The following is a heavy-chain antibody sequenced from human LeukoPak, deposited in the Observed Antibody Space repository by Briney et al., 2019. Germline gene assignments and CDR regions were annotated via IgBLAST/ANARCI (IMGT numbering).Heavy chain of an antibody. CDR3: ARSTSSGSYYEN. CDR1: GGSISSSSYY. V-gene: IGHV4-39*01. CDR2: IYYSGST. J-gene: IGHJ4*02. Sequence: PSETLSLTCTVSGGSISSSSYYWGWIRQPPGKGLEWIGSIYYSGSTYYNPSLKSRVTISVDRTKNQFSLKLTSVTAADTAVYFCARSTSSGSYYENWGQGSLVIVSA. D-gene: IGHD3-10*01.